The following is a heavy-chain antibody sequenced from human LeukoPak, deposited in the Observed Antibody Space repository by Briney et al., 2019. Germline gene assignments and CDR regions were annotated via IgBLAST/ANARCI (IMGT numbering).Heavy chain of an antibody. D-gene: IGHD1-26*01. CDR1: GGSISSYY. CDR3: ARGVNSGYFDY. V-gene: IGHV4-59*01. J-gene: IGHJ4*02. CDR2: IYYSGST. Sequence: PSETVSLTCTVSGGSISSYYWTWIRQPPGKGLEWIGYIYYSGSTNYNPSLKSRVTISVDTSKNQFSLKLTSVTAADTAVYYCARGVNSGYFDYCGQGTLVTVSS.